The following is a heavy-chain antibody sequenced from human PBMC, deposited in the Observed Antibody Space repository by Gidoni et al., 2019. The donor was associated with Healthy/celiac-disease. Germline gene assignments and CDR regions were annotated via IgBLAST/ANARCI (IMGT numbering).Heavy chain of an antibody. J-gene: IGHJ4*02. D-gene: IGHD5-18*01. CDR3: ARVGAENTAMAYDY. CDR2: ISSSGSTL. Sequence: EVQLVESGGGLVQPGGYLRLSCAASGFTFSSYEMNWVRQAPGKGLELVSYISSSGSTLYYADSVKGRFTISRDNAKNSLYLQMNSLRAEDTAVYYCARVGAENTAMAYDYWGQGTLVTVAS. V-gene: IGHV3-48*03. CDR1: GFTFSSYE.